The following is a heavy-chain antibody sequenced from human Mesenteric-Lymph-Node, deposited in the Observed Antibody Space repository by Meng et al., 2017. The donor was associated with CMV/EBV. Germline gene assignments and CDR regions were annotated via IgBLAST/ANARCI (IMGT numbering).Heavy chain of an antibody. CDR1: GFTFSSYS. Sequence: GGSLRLSCAASGFTFSSYSMHWVRQAPGKGLEWVAVISYDGSNKYYADSVKGRFTISRDNSKNTLYLQMNSLRAEDTAVYYCAREAPTPYYYGMDVWGQGTTVTVSS. J-gene: IGHJ6*02. CDR2: ISYDGSNK. CDR3: AREAPTPYYYGMDV. V-gene: IGHV3-30-3*01.